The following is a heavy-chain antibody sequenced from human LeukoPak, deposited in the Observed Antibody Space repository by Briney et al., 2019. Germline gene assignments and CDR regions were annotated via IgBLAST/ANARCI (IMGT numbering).Heavy chain of an antibody. CDR3: ARDERRSNAFDI. J-gene: IGHJ3*02. V-gene: IGHV4-30-4*01. CDR2: IYYSGST. D-gene: IGHD5/OR15-5a*01. Sequence: SQTLSLTCTVSGGSISSGDYYWSWIRQPPGKGLEWIGYIYYSGSTYYNPSLKSRVTISVDTSENQFSLKLSSVTAADTAVYYCARDERRSNAFDIWGQGTMVTVSS. CDR1: GGSISSGDYY.